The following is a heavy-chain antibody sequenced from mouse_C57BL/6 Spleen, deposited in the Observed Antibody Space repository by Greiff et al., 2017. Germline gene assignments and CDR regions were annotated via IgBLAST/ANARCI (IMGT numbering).Heavy chain of an antibody. J-gene: IGHJ1*03. CDR1: GFNIQDYY. D-gene: IGHD2-14*01. V-gene: IGHV14-2*01. CDR2: IDPEDGET. CDR3: ARRNRDGGWYFDV. Sequence: VQLQQSGAELVKPGASVKLSCTASGFNIQDYYMHWVKQRTEQGLEWIGRIDPEDGETKYAPKFQGKDTITADTSSNPAYLQLSSLTSEDTAVYYCARRNRDGGWYFDVWGTGTTVTVSS.